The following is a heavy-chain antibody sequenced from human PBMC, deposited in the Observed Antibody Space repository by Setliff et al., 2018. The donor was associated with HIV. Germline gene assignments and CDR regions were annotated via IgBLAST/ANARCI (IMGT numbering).Heavy chain of an antibody. CDR3: ARLRGLNLEPFDY. CDR2: VYYSGST. J-gene: IGHJ4*02. CDR1: GGSIEFSSYY. Sequence: SETLSLTCSVSGGSIEFSSYYWGWIRQPPGKGLEWIGSVYYSGSTYYNPSLKSRLTISVGTSTNKFSLKLSSVTAADTAVYYCARLRGLNLEPFDYWGQGTLVTVSS. D-gene: IGHD1-1*01. V-gene: IGHV4-39*01.